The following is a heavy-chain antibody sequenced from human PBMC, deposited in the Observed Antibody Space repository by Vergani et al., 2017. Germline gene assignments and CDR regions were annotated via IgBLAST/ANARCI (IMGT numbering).Heavy chain of an antibody. D-gene: IGHD6-6*01. CDR1: GFTFSSYD. CDR2: ISYDGSNK. Sequence: QVQLVESGGGVVQPGRSLRLSCAASGFTFSSYDMHWVRKAPGKGLEWVAVISYDGSNKYYADSVKGRFTISRDNSKNTLYLQMNSLRADDTAVYYCARDGLSSIAALSYLDYWGQGTLVTVSS. J-gene: IGHJ4*02. CDR3: ARDGLSSIAALSYLDY. V-gene: IGHV3-30*04.